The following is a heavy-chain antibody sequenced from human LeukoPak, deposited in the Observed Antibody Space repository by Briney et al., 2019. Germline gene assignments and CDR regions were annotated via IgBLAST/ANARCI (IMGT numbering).Heavy chain of an antibody. D-gene: IGHD3-10*01. V-gene: IGHV4-34*01. CDR2: INHSGST. Sequence: SETLSLTCAVYGGSFSGYYWSWIRQPPGKGLEWIGEINHSGSTNYNPSLKSRVTISVDTSKNQFSLKLSSVTAADTAVYYCARNGAITMVQGVAFYYYYYMDVWGKGTTVTVSS. CDR1: GGSFSGYY. CDR3: ARNGAITMVQGVAFYYYYYMDV. J-gene: IGHJ6*03.